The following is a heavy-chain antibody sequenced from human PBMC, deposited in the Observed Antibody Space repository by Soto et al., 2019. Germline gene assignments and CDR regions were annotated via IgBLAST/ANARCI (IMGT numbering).Heavy chain of an antibody. CDR3: ARHHYDFWSGYYKEGSWFDH. CDR2: IYYSGST. Sequence: SETLSLTCTVSGGSISSGGYYWSWILHHPGKGLEWIGYIYYSGSTYYNPSLKSRVTISVDTSKNQFSLKLSSVTAADTAVYYCARHHYDFWSGYYKEGSWFDHWGQGTMVTVSS. J-gene: IGHJ5*01. D-gene: IGHD3-3*01. CDR1: GGSISSGGYY. V-gene: IGHV4-31*03.